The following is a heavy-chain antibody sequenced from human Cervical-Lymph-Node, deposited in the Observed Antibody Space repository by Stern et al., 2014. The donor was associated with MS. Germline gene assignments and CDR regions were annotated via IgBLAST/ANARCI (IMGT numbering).Heavy chain of an antibody. J-gene: IGHJ4*02. V-gene: IGHV1-69*01. CDR1: GGSFSSFD. Sequence: VQLVQSGAEVKKPESSVKVSCKASGGSFSSFDIGWVRQAPGQGLEWLGVIIPMFGTTEFAQNFQGSVTFTADESTTTAYMELSSLRSEDTAVYYCVRHEGGIAANWGQGTLLTVAS. CDR2: IIPMFGTT. D-gene: IGHD6-13*01. CDR3: VRHEGGIAAN.